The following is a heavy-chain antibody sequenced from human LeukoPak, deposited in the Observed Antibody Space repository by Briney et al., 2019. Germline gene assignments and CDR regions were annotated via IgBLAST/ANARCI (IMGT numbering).Heavy chain of an antibody. CDR2: ISAYNGNT. V-gene: IGHV1-18*01. CDR1: GYTFTSYG. Sequence: GASVKVSCKASGYTFTSYGISWVRQAPGQGLEWMGWISAYNGNTNYAQKLQGRVTMTTDTSTSTAYMELRSLRSDDTAVYYCARGRPRDGYNYAHFDYWGQGTLVTVSS. CDR3: ARGRPRDGYNYAHFDY. D-gene: IGHD5-24*01. J-gene: IGHJ4*02.